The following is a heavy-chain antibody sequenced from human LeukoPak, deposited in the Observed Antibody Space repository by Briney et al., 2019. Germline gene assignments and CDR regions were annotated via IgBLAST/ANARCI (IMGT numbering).Heavy chain of an antibody. D-gene: IGHD6-13*01. CDR3: ARDQRIAAAGTLDY. CDR2: ISYDGSNK. Sequence: GGSLRLSCAAFGFTFSSYAMHWVRQAPGKGLEWVAVISYDGSNKYYADSVKGRFTISRDNSKNTLYLQMNSLRAGDTAVYYCARDQRIAAAGTLDYWGQGTLVTVSS. CDR1: GFTFSSYA. J-gene: IGHJ4*02. V-gene: IGHV3-30*04.